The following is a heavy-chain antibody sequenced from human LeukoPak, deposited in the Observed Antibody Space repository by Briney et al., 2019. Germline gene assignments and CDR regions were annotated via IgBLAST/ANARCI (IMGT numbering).Heavy chain of an antibody. CDR2: IYSGGST. V-gene: IGHV3-66*04. CDR3: ARPAHITTWYFDL. Sequence: GGSLGLSCAASGFTVSSNYMSWVRQAPGKGLEWVSVIYSGGSTYYADSVKGRFTISRDNSKNTLYLQMNSLRAEDTAVYYGARPAHITTWYFDLWGRGTLVTVSS. CDR1: GFTVSSNY. D-gene: IGHD3-22*01. J-gene: IGHJ2*01.